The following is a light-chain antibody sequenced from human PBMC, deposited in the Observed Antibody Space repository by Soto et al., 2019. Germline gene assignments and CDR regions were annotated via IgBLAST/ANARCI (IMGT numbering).Light chain of an antibody. V-gene: IGLV4-60*03. Sequence: QSVLTQSSSASASLGSSVKLSCTLSGGHSGYIIAWHQQLPGKAPRFLLKIEGNGDYNRGSGVPARSSGSTSGADRYLTISNHQSEDEGDYYCETWDSNSHVFGTGTKLTVL. CDR1: GGHSGYI. J-gene: IGLJ1*01. CDR2: IEGNGDY. CDR3: ETWDSNSHV.